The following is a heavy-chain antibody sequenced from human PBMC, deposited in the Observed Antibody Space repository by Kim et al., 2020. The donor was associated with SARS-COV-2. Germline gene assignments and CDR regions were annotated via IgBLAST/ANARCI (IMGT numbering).Heavy chain of an antibody. D-gene: IGHD3-10*01. CDR1: GGTFSSYA. V-gene: IGHV1-69*04. J-gene: IGHJ4*02. CDR2: IIPILGIA. Sequence: SVKVSCKASGGTFSSYAISWVRQAPGQGLEWMGRIIPILGIANYAQKFQGRVTITADKSTSTAYMELSSLRSEDTAVYYCARDFRGRITMVRGVIGYWGQGTLVTVSS. CDR3: ARDFRGRITMVRGVIGY.